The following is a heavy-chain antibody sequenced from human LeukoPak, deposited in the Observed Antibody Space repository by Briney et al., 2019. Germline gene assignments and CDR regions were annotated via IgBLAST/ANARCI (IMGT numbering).Heavy chain of an antibody. CDR1: GFTFIKYA. Sequence: GGSLRLSCAASGFTFIKYAVSWVRQAPGGGREWVSSISGSGGRTYYADSVKGRFTISRDNSKNTLYLQMNSLRAEDAAVYYCAKTPLAVVGAHLFDYWGQGTLVTVSS. CDR2: ISGSGGRT. J-gene: IGHJ4*02. D-gene: IGHD1-26*01. CDR3: AKTPLAVVGAHLFDY. V-gene: IGHV3-23*01.